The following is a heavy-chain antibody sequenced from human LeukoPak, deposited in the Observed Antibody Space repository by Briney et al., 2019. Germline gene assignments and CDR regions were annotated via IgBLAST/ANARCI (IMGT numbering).Heavy chain of an antibody. CDR2: IYYSGST. D-gene: IGHD3-22*01. J-gene: IGHJ4*02. Sequence: PSETLSLTCTVSGGSISSGDYYWSWIRQPPGKGLEWIGYIYYSGSTYYNPSLKSRVTISVDTSKNQFSLKLSSVTAADKAVYYCARTGGYYYDSSGYYYGYWGQGTLVTVSS. CDR1: GGSISSGDYY. V-gene: IGHV4-30-4*01. CDR3: ARTGGYYYDSSGYYYGY.